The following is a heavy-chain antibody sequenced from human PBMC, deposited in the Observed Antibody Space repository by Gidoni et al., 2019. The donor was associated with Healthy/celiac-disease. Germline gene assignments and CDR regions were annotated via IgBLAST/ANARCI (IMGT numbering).Heavy chain of an antibody. CDR1: GFTFADYA. Sequence: EVQLVESGGGLVQPGRSLRLSCAASGFTFADYAMHWFRQAPGKGLEWVSGISWNSGSIGYADSVKGRFTISRDNAKNSLYLQMNSLRAEDTALYYCAKDEYGDYGNRNWFDPWGQGTLVTVSS. D-gene: IGHD4-17*01. CDR3: AKDEYGDYGNRNWFDP. V-gene: IGHV3-9*01. J-gene: IGHJ5*02. CDR2: ISWNSGSI.